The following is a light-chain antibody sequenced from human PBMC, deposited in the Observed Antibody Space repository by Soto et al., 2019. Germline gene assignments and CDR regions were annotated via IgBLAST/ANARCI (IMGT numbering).Light chain of an antibody. J-gene: IGKJ4*01. CDR2: GSS. V-gene: IGKV3-11*01. Sequence: EIVLTQSPATLSLFPGERATLSCRASQSVSSYLAWYQQKPGQAPRLLIYGSSTRAAGIPARFSGSGSGTDFTLTISSLEPEDFAVYYCRQRSDWPPLTFGGGITVEIK. CDR3: RQRSDWPPLT. CDR1: QSVSSY.